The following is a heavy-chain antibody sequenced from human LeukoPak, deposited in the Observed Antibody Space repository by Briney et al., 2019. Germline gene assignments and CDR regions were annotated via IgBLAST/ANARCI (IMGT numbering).Heavy chain of an antibody. CDR2: ISGSGIYT. J-gene: IGHJ4*02. Sequence: GGSLRLSCVASGYSFSSYAITWVRQAPGKGLEWVSSISGSGIYTHFADSVKGRFSISGDNSKNTLYLQMNSLRAEDTAVYYCASRNYGEYVPFDYWGQGTLVTVSS. CDR3: ASRNYGEYVPFDY. V-gene: IGHV3-23*01. D-gene: IGHD4-17*01. CDR1: GYSFSSYA.